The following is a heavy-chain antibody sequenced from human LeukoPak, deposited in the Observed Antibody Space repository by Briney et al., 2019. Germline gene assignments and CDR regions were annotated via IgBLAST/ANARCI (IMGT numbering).Heavy chain of an antibody. J-gene: IGHJ4*02. CDR3: ARVSRQYADRYYFDY. Sequence: PPETLSLTCAVSGGSISSGGYSWSWIRQPPGKGLEWIGYIYHSGSTYYNPSLKSRVTISVDRSKNQFSLKLSSVTAADTAVYYCARVSRQYADRYYFDYWGQGTLVTVSS. CDR2: IYHSGST. CDR1: GGSISSGGYS. V-gene: IGHV4-30-2*01. D-gene: IGHD1-14*01.